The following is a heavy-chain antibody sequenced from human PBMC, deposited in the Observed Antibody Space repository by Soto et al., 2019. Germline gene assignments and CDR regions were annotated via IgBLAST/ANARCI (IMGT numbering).Heavy chain of an antibody. D-gene: IGHD2-2*01. J-gene: IGHJ6*02. Sequence: ENPSLTSTVSGGSISSYYWSWIRQPPGKGLEWIGYMYYGGRTNYNPSLKSRVTISVDTSKMQVSLKLSSVSAADTARYFCAGYCSISICPEDNHFVLDFSGQGTTVTVS. V-gene: IGHV4-59*01. CDR2: MYYGGRT. CDR3: AGYCSISICPEDNHFVLDF. CDR1: GGSISSYY.